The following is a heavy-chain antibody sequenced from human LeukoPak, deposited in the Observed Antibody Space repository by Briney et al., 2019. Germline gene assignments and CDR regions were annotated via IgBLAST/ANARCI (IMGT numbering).Heavy chain of an antibody. J-gene: IGHJ5*02. D-gene: IGHD4-11*01. Sequence: SETLSLTCTVSGYSISSGYYWGWIRQPPGKGLEWIGSIYHSGSTYYNPSLKSRVTISVDTSKNQFSLKLSSVTAADTAVYYCARGPTGASPEPWGQGTLVTVSS. CDR1: GYSISSGYY. CDR3: ARGPTGASPEP. CDR2: IYHSGST. V-gene: IGHV4-38-2*02.